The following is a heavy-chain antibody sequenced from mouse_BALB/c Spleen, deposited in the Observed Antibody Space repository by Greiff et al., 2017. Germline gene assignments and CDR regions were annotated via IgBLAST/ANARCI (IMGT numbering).Heavy chain of an antibody. J-gene: IGHJ3*01. D-gene: IGHD1-1*01. CDR2: IRNKANGYTT. CDR1: GFTFTDYY. V-gene: IGHV7-3*02. CDR3: ARAHDYGSRPWFAY. Sequence: DVHLVESGGGLVQPGGSLRLSCATSGFTFTDYYMSWVRQPPGKALEWLGFIRNKANGYTTEYSATVKGRFTISRDNSQSILYLQMNTLRAEDSATYYCARAHDYGSRPWFAYWGQGTLVTVSA.